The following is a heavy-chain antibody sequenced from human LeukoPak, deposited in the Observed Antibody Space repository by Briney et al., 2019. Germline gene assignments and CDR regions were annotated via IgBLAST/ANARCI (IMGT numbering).Heavy chain of an antibody. V-gene: IGHV4-34*01. CDR3: ARGGGYDWMTDY. J-gene: IGHJ4*02. Sequence: SETLSLTCAVYGGSFSGYYWSWIRQPPGRGLEWIGEINHSGSTNYNPSPKSRITISVDTSKNQFSLKLNSVTAADTAVYYCARGGGYDWMTDYWGQGTLVTVSS. CDR2: INHSGST. CDR1: GGSFSGYY. D-gene: IGHD5-12*01.